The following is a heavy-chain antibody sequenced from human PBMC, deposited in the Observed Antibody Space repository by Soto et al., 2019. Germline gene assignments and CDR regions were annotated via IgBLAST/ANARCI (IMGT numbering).Heavy chain of an antibody. CDR3: ARDFSWFGELSGFDY. J-gene: IGHJ4*02. Sequence: QVQLVQSGAEVKKPGASVKVSCKASGYTFTSYYMHWVRQAPGQGLEWMGIINPSGGSTSYAQKFQGRVTMTRDTSTSTVSMELSSLRSEDTAVYYCARDFSWFGELSGFDYWGQGTLVTVSS. V-gene: IGHV1-46*03. CDR2: INPSGGST. D-gene: IGHD3-10*01. CDR1: GYTFTSYY.